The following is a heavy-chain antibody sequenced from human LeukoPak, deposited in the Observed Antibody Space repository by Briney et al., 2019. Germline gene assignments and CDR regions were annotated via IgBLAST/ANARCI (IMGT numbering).Heavy chain of an antibody. J-gene: IGHJ4*02. Sequence: PGGSLRLSCAASGFTFSSYRMSWVRQAPGKGLEWVANIKQDGSEKYYVDSVKGRFTISRDNAKNSLYLQMNSLRAEDTAVYYCARDPVFAQLEFAYWGQGTLVTVSS. CDR2: IKQDGSEK. V-gene: IGHV3-7*01. D-gene: IGHD5-18*01. CDR1: GFTFSSYR. CDR3: ARDPVFAQLEFAY.